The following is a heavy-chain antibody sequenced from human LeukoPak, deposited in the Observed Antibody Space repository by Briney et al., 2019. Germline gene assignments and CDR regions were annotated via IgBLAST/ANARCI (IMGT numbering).Heavy chain of an antibody. CDR3: AKRKYSSGWVDY. CDR2: ISGSGGST. CDR1: GFTFSSYA. V-gene: IGHV3-23*01. D-gene: IGHD6-19*01. J-gene: IGHJ4*02. Sequence: GGSLRLSCAASGFTFSSYAMSWVRHAPGKGLEWVSAISGSGGSTYYADSVKGRFTISRDNSKNTLYLQMNSLRAEDTAVYYCAKRKYSSGWVDYWGQGTLVTVSS.